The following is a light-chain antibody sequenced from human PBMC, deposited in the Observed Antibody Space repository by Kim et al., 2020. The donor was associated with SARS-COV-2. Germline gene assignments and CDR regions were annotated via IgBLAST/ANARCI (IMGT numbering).Light chain of an antibody. CDR3: LLSYSGVWV. CDR2: DTS. CDR1: TGAVTSGHY. Sequence: QAVVTQEPSLTVSPGGTVTLTCGSSTGAVTSGHYPYWFQQKPGQAPRTLIYDTSNRHSWTPARFSGSLLGGKAALTVSGAQPEDETDYYCLLSYSGVWVFGGGTQLTVL. V-gene: IGLV7-46*01. J-gene: IGLJ3*02.